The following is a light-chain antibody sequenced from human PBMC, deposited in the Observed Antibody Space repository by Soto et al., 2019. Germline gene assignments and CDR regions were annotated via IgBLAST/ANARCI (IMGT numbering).Light chain of an antibody. Sequence: QSALAQPASVSGSPGQSITISCTGSTNDVGSYNLVSWYQQHPGKAPKLLIYEATERPSGVSNRFSGSKSGNTASLTVSGLQAEDEANYFCCSYAGNRDFGVFGGGTKLTVL. CDR2: EAT. V-gene: IGLV2-23*01. CDR3: CSYAGNRDFGV. J-gene: IGLJ3*02. CDR1: TNDVGSYNL.